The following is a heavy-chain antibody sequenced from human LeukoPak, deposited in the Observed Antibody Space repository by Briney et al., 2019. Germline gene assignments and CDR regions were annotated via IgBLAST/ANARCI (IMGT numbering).Heavy chain of an antibody. V-gene: IGHV3-11*01. CDR1: GFTFSDYY. J-gene: IGHJ4*02. CDR2: ISSSGSTI. D-gene: IGHD2-2*01. Sequence: PGGSLRLSCAASGFTFSDYYMSWIRQAPGKGLEWVSYISSSGSTIYYADSVKGRFTISRDNAKNSLYLQMDSLRAEDTAVYYCARESGPKEESTLDYWGQGTLVTVSS. CDR3: ARESGPKEESTLDY.